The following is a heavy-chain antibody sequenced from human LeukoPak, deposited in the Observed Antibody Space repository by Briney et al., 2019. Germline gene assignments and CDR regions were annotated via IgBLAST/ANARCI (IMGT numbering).Heavy chain of an antibody. CDR3: ARDTILLWFGELYRSGYFDY. J-gene: IGHJ4*02. CDR2: INPNSGGT. V-gene: IGHV1-2*02. CDR1: GYTFTGSY. D-gene: IGHD3-10*01. Sequence: ASVKVSCKASGYTFTGSYMHWVRQAPGHGLEGMGWINPNSGGTNYAQKFQGRVTMTRDTSISTAYMELSRLRSDDTAVYYCARDTILLWFGELYRSGYFDYWGQGTLVTVSS.